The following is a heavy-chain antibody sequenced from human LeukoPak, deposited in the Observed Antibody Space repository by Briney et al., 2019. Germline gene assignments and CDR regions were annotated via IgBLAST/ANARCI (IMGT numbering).Heavy chain of an antibody. D-gene: IGHD6-19*01. Sequence: GGSLILSCAASGFTFSSYWMSWVRQAPGKGLERVANIKQDGSEKYYVDSVKGRFTISRDNAKNSLYLQMNSLRAEDTAVYYCARDSSIAVAGPLDYWGQGTLVTVSS. J-gene: IGHJ4*02. CDR2: IKQDGSEK. CDR1: GFTFSSYW. CDR3: ARDSSIAVAGPLDY. V-gene: IGHV3-7*03.